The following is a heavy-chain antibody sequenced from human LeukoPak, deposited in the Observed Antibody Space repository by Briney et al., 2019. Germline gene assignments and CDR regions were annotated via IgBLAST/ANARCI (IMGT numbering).Heavy chain of an antibody. Sequence: GGSLRLSCAASEFTFTNYGMHWVRQAPGKGLEWVAVISNDGTDKYYADSVKGRFTISRDNSENTLYLQLNSLRPEDTAVNYCARVRVILTTMASFSYWGLGTLVTVSS. J-gene: IGHJ4*02. CDR1: EFTFTNYG. CDR3: ARVRVILTTMASFSY. V-gene: IGHV3-30-3*01. CDR2: ISNDGTDK. D-gene: IGHD3-9*01.